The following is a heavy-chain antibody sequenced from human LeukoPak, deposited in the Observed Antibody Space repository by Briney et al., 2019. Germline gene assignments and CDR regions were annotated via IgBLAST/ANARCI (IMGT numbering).Heavy chain of an antibody. D-gene: IGHD3-10*01. J-gene: IGHJ5*02. CDR2: INPNSGGT. Sequence: GASVKVSCKASGYTFTGYYMHWVRQAPGQGLEWMGWINPNSGGTNYAQKFQGRVTTTRDTSISTAYMELSRLRSDDTAVYYCAIWFGELSSPNWFDPWGQGTLVTVSS. CDR1: GYTFTGYY. V-gene: IGHV1-2*02. CDR3: AIWFGELSSPNWFDP.